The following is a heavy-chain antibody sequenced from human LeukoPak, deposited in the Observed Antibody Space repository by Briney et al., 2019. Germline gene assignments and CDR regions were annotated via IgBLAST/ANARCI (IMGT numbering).Heavy chain of an antibody. CDR3: AREGVHYYDFWSGYYRGVDWSDP. Sequence: GASVKVSCKASGYTFTGYYMHWVRQAPGQGLEWMGWINPNSGGTNYAQQFQGRVTMTRDTSISTAYTELSSLRSDATAVYYWAREGVHYYDFWSGYYRGVDWSDPWGQGTLVTVSS. CDR2: INPNSGGT. CDR1: GYTFTGYY. V-gene: IGHV1-2*02. J-gene: IGHJ5*02. D-gene: IGHD3-3*01.